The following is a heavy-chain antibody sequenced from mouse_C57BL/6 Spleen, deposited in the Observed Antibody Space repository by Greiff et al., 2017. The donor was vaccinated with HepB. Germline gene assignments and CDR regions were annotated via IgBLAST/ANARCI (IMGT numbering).Heavy chain of an antibody. D-gene: IGHD2-4*01. J-gene: IGHJ3*01. Sequence: EVQLQQSGAELVRPGASVKLSCTASGFNIKDDYMHWVKQRPEQGLEWIGWIDPENGDTEYASKFQGKATITADTSSNTAYLQLSSLTSEYTAVYYCTPYDYFAYWGQGTLVTVSA. V-gene: IGHV14-4*01. CDR1: GFNIKDDY. CDR2: IDPENGDT. CDR3: TPYDYFAY.